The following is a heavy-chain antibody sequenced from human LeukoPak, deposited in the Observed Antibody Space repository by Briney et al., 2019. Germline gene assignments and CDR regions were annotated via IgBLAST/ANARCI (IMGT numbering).Heavy chain of an antibody. V-gene: IGHV3-30*02. CDR1: GFTFSSYG. CDR2: IRYDGSNK. D-gene: IGHD2-15*01. J-gene: IGHJ4*02. CDR3: AKGLPRGRLLDY. Sequence: GGSLRLSCAASGFTFSSYGMHWVRQAPGKGLEWVSFIRYDGSNKYYADSVKGRFTISRDNSKNSLYLQMNSRRAEDTAVYYCAKGLPRGRLLDYWGQGTLVTVSS.